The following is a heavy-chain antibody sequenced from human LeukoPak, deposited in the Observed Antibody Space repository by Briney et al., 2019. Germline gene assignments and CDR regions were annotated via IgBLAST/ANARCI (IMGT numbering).Heavy chain of an antibody. CDR1: GGTFSSYA. J-gene: IGHJ6*02. CDR2: IIPIFGTA. Sequence: SVKVSCKASGGTFSSYAISWVRQAPGQGLEWMGGIIPIFGTANYAQKFQGRVTITADESTSTAYMELSSLRSEDTAVYYCARDRDRYYGSGSYYKTYYYGMDVWGQGTTVTVSS. V-gene: IGHV1-69*13. D-gene: IGHD3-10*01. CDR3: ARDRDRYYGSGSYYKTYYYGMDV.